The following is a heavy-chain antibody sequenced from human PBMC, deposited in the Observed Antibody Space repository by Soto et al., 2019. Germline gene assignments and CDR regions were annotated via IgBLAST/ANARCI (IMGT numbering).Heavy chain of an antibody. V-gene: IGHV3-7*01. D-gene: IGHD3-3*01. Sequence: LRLSCAASGFTFSSYWMSWVRQAPGKGLEWVANIKQDGSEKYYVDSVKGRFTISRDNSKNTLYLQMNSLRAEDTAVYYCARAPESDYYGMDVWGQGTTVTVSS. CDR1: GFTFSSYW. CDR3: ARAPESDYYGMDV. CDR2: IKQDGSEK. J-gene: IGHJ6*02.